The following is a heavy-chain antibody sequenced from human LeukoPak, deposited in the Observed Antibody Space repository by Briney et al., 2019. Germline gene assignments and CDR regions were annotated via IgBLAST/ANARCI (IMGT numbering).Heavy chain of an antibody. CDR1: GFTLSSYA. J-gene: IGHJ5*02. V-gene: IGHV3-23*01. CDR3: AKDWGSGYNWFDP. D-gene: IGHD3-22*01. CDR2: ISGSGGGT. Sequence: GGSLRLSCAASGFTLSSYAMSWVRQAPGKGLEWVSAISGSGGGTYYADSVKGRFTISRDNSKNTLYLQMNSLRAEDTAVYYCAKDWGSGYNWFDPWGQGTLVTVSS.